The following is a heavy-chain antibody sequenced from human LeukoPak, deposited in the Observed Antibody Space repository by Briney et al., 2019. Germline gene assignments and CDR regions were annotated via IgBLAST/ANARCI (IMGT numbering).Heavy chain of an antibody. J-gene: IGHJ6*02. D-gene: IGHD5-18*01. V-gene: IGHV4-59*08. Sequence: SETLSLTCTVSGGSISSYYWSWIRQPPGKGLEWIGYIYYSGSTNYNPSLKSRVTISVDTSKNQFSLKLSSVTAADTAVYYCARTAPYYYYGMDVWGQGTTVTVSS. CDR3: ARTAPYYYYGMDV. CDR2: IYYSGST. CDR1: GGSISSYY.